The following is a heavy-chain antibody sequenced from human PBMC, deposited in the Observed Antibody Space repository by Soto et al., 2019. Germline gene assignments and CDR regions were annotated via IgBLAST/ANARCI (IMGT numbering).Heavy chain of an antibody. CDR2: IIPIFGTA. J-gene: IGHJ6*02. Sequence: SVKVSCKASGGTFSSYAISWVRQAPGQGLEWMGGIIPIFGTANYAQKFQGRVTITADESTSTAYMELSSLRSEDTAVYYCARDLARAAADLYYYGMDVWGQGTTVTVSS. V-gene: IGHV1-69*13. CDR1: GGTFSSYA. D-gene: IGHD6-13*01. CDR3: ARDLARAAADLYYYGMDV.